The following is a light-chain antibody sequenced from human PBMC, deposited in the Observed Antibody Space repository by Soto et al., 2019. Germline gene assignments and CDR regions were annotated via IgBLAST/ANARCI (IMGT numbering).Light chain of an antibody. Sequence: IQMTQSPSSLSASVGDRVTITCRAGQIISNYLNWYQQKPGKAPKLLIFATSSLQTGVPSRFSGSGSGTDFTLPIRSLQPEDFATYFCQQSHSTQYTFGQGTRLEI. CDR2: ATS. CDR3: QQSHSTQYT. CDR1: QIISNY. J-gene: IGKJ2*01. V-gene: IGKV1-39*01.